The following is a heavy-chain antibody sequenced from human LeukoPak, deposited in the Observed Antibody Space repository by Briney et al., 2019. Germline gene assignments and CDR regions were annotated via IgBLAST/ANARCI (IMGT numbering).Heavy chain of an antibody. CDR1: GFTFSTYA. Sequence: PGGSLRLSCEASGFTFSTYAMSWVRQAPGKGLEWVSYISSSGSTIYYADSVKGRFTISRDNAKNSLYLQMNSLRAEDTAVYYLATVFYGSENYYGYYYYGMDVWGQGTTVTVSS. D-gene: IGHD3-10*01. CDR2: ISSSGSTI. CDR3: ATVFYGSENYYGYYYYGMDV. V-gene: IGHV3-48*03. J-gene: IGHJ6*02.